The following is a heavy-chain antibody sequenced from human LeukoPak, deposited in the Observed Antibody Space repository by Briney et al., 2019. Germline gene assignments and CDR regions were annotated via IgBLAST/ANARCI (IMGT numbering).Heavy chain of an antibody. D-gene: IGHD2-15*01. Sequence: GESLKIPCKGSGYSYNSYWIGWVRQMPGKGLEWMGIIYLADSDTRYSPSFQGQVSISADKSINTAYLQWSSLRASDTAMYYCARPKTETGYDAFDIWGQGTMVSVSS. CDR1: GYSYNSYW. J-gene: IGHJ3*02. CDR3: ARPKTETGYDAFDI. CDR2: IYLADSDT. V-gene: IGHV5-51*01.